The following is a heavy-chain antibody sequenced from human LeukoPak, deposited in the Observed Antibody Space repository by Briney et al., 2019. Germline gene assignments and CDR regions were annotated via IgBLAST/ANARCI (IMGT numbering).Heavy chain of an antibody. J-gene: IGHJ4*02. V-gene: IGHV3-21*01. CDR3: ARDSYSSSWPYFDY. D-gene: IGHD6-13*01. Sequence: GGSLRLPCAASGFTFSTYGMNWVRQAPGKGLEWVSSISSSSTYIYYADSLRGRFTISRDNAKNSLYLQMNSLRAEDTAVYYCARDSYSSSWPYFDYWGQGTLVTVSS. CDR2: ISSSSTYI. CDR1: GFTFSTYG.